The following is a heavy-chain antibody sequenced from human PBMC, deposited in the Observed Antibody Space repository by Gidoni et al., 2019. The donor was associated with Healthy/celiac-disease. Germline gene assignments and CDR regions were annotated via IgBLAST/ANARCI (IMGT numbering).Heavy chain of an antibody. CDR3: ARCPYSSGQGDLYYFDY. Sequence: QVQLVESGGGVVQPGRSLRLSCAASGFTFSSYAMHWVRQAPGKGLEWVAVISYDGSNKYYADSVKGRFTISRDNSKNTLYLQMNSLRAEDTAVYYCARCPYSSGQGDLYYFDYWGQGTLVTVSS. CDR2: ISYDGSNK. V-gene: IGHV3-30*01. CDR1: GFTFSSYA. J-gene: IGHJ4*02. D-gene: IGHD6-19*01.